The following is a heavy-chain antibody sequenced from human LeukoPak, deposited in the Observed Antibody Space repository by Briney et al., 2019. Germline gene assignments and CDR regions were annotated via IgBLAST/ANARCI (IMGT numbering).Heavy chain of an antibody. CDR3: ATTPQITIFGGARGNYYYYYYMDV. J-gene: IGHJ6*03. D-gene: IGHD3-3*01. CDR1: GYTLTELS. Sequence: GASVKVSCKVSGYTLTELSMHWVRQAPGKGLEWMGGFDPEDGETIYAQKFQGRVTMTEDTSTDTAYMELSSLRSEDTAVYYCATTPQITIFGGARGNYYYYYYMDVWGKGTTVTVSS. V-gene: IGHV1-24*01. CDR2: FDPEDGET.